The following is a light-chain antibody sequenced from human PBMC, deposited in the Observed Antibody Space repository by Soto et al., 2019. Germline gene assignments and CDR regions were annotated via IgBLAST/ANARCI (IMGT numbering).Light chain of an antibody. CDR2: DAS. CDR1: QSITNR. J-gene: IGKJ1*01. Sequence: DIQMTQSPSILSASVGDRVTITCRASQSITNRLAWYQQKPGKAPKVLIYDASNLESGVPSRFSGSGSGTEFILTISSLQPDDFATYYCQHYGGMWTFGQGTKVDIK. V-gene: IGKV1-5*01. CDR3: QHYGGMWT.